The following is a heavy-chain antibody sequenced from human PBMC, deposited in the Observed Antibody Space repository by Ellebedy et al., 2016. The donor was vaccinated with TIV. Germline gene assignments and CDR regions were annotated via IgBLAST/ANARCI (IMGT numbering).Heavy chain of an antibody. Sequence: MPSETLSLTCTVSGDSISSGDYYWSWIRQPPGKGLEWIGYIYSSGSTYYNPSLRSRVTISVDTSKNQFSLKLNSMTAADTAVYYCARGIDYWGQGTLVTVSS. V-gene: IGHV4-30-4*01. CDR3: ARGIDY. J-gene: IGHJ4*02. CDR1: GDSISSGDYY. CDR2: IYSSGST.